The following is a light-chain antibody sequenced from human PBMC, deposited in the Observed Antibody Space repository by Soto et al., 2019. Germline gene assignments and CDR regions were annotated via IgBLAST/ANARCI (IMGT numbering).Light chain of an antibody. CDR2: AAS. J-gene: IGKJ2*01. CDR1: QSVSRF. V-gene: IGKV3-15*01. CDR3: QQYDHWPPYS. Sequence: TQSPVTLSVSPGDRASLSCRASQSVSRFLAWYQQTPGQPPRLLIYAASSRVLGVPARFTGSGSVTDFTLTISAVQSEDAAIYYCQQYDHWPPYSFGQGTRLEI.